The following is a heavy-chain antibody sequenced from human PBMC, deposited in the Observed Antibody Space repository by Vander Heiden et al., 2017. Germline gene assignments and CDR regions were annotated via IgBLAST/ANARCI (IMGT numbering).Heavy chain of an antibody. J-gene: IGHJ4*02. V-gene: IGHV3-30-3*01. Sequence: QVQLVESGGGVVEPGRSLRVSCAASGFTFSGSAMHWVRQAPGKGLEWVAVISYDGSNKYYADSVKGRFTISRDNSKNTLYLQMNSLRAEDTAVYYCASWVGATTVDYWGQGTLVTVSS. D-gene: IGHD1-26*01. CDR3: ASWVGATTVDY. CDR2: ISYDGSNK. CDR1: GFTFSGSA.